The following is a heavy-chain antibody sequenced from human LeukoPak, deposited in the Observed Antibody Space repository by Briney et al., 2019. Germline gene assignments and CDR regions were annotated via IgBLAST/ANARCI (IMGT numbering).Heavy chain of an antibody. CDR3: ARGRYSSRSGGYYFDI. V-gene: IGHV3-23*01. J-gene: IGHJ4*02. D-gene: IGHD2-2*01. CDR1: GFTFSSYA. CDR2: ISGSGGST. Sequence: GGSLRLSCAASGFTFSSYAMSWVRQAPGKGLEWVSAISGSGGSTYYADSVKGRFTISRDNAKNSLYLQMNSLRAEDTAVYYCARGRYSSRSGGYYFDIWGQGTLVTVSS.